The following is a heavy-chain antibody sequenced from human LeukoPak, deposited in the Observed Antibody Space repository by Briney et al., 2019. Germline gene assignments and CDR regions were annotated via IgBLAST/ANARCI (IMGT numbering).Heavy chain of an antibody. J-gene: IGHJ4*02. CDR2: INHSGST. Sequence: SETLSLTCAVYGGSFSGYYWSWIRQPPGKGMEWIGEINHSGSTNYNPSLKSRVTISVDTSKNQFSLKLSSVTAADTAVYYCARAGSGSAIDYWGQGTLVTVSS. D-gene: IGHD3-10*01. V-gene: IGHV4-34*01. CDR3: ARAGSGSAIDY. CDR1: GGSFSGYY.